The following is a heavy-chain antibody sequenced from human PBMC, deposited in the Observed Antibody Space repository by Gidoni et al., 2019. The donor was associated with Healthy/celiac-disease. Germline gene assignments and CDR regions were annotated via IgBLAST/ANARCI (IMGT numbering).Heavy chain of an antibody. V-gene: IGHV3-48*03. J-gene: IGHJ3*02. Sequence: EVQLVEYGCGLVQPVGSLILSCSASVLSFRSSKLHWVRQGPGKGLEWVSYISSSGSTIYYADSVKGRFTISRDNAKNSMYRQMNSLRAEDTAVYYCAREIDSSGLVTPDQNDAFDIWGQGTMVTVSS. CDR2: ISSSGSTI. CDR1: VLSFRSSK. D-gene: IGHD6-19*01. CDR3: AREIDSSGLVTPDQNDAFDI.